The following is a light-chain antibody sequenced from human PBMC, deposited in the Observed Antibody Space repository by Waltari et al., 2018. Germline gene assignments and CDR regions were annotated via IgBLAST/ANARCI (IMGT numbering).Light chain of an antibody. Sequence: QSALTQPASVSGSPGQSITISCTGPSSDVGAYNYVSWYQQHPGKAPKLMIFDVSNLPSGVSNRFSGSKSGNTASLTISGLQAEDEAGYYCSSYISSSTLELFGGGTSLTVL. CDR2: DVS. CDR3: SSYISSSTLEL. J-gene: IGLJ2*01. V-gene: IGLV2-14*03. CDR1: SSDVGAYNY.